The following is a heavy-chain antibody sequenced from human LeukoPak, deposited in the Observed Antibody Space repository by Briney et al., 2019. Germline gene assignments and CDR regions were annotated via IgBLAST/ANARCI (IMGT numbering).Heavy chain of an antibody. D-gene: IGHD2-2*01. J-gene: IGHJ4*02. Sequence: GASVKVSCKASGYTFTSYYMHWVRQAPGQGLEWMGIINPSGGSTSYAQKFQGRVTMTRDTSTSTVYMELSSLRSEDTAVYYCARGSGTDCSSTSYPPNYWGQGTLVTVSS. CDR3: ARGSGTDCSSTSYPPNY. CDR1: GYTFTSYY. CDR2: INPSGGST. V-gene: IGHV1-46*01.